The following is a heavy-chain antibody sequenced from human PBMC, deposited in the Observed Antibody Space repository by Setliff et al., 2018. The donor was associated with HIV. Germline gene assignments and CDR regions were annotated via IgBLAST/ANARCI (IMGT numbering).Heavy chain of an antibody. V-gene: IGHV4-59*08. J-gene: IGHJ4*02. Sequence: SETLSLTCTVSGGSITGYFWSWIRQPPGKGLEWIGYIANDGSTNYNPPLKSRLSISVDTSKNQVSLKLTSVTAADTAVYYCTRHLPVYYGSGVSYYFDYWGQGTLVTVSS. D-gene: IGHD3-10*01. CDR3: TRHLPVYYGSGVSYYFDY. CDR1: GGSITGYF. CDR2: IANDGST.